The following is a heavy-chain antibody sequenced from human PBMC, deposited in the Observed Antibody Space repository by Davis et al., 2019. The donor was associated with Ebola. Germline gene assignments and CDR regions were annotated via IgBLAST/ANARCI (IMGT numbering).Heavy chain of an antibody. J-gene: IGHJ4*02. CDR3: VRELVSSSYY. D-gene: IGHD6-13*01. Sequence: PGGSLRLSCAASGFTFSNYWMHWVRQVPGKGLVWVSRVNSDGSDTNYADSVKGRFTISRDNAKSTLYLQMNSLRAEDTAVYHCVRELVSSSYYWGQGTLVTVSS. CDR2: VNSDGSDT. CDR1: GFTFSNYW. V-gene: IGHV3-74*01.